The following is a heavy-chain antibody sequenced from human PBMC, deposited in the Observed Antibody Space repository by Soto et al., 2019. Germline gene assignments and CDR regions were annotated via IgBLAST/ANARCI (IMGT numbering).Heavy chain of an antibody. V-gene: IGHV3-23*01. Sequence: PGGSLRLSCAASGFSLKNYAMTWVRQAPGKGLEWVSGITGSGDKTYYADSVKGRFIISRDNSENTLYLQMNSLRAEDTAMYYCAKGLVVVAAVLDHWGQGTRVTVSS. CDR3: AKGLVVVAAVLDH. J-gene: IGHJ4*02. CDR2: ITGSGDKT. CDR1: GFSLKNYA. D-gene: IGHD2-15*01.